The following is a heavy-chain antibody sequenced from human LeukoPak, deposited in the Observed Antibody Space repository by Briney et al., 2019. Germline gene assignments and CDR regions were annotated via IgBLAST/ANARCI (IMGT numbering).Heavy chain of an antibody. J-gene: IGHJ4*02. Sequence: PNISRKGSGYIFTNYWIGLVREPPGQGQEWRGIIYPRDSDTKHSQSFQGEVTISADKSISTAYLQWSSLKASDSAMYYCARPPLSSITGTTLDYWGQGTLVTVSS. V-gene: IGHV5-51*01. CDR2: IYPRDSDT. D-gene: IGHD1-7*01. CDR1: GYIFTNYW. CDR3: ARPPLSSITGTTLDY.